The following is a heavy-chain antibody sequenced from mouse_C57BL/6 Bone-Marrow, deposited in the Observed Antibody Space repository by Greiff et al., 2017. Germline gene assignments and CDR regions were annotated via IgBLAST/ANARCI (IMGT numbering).Heavy chain of an antibody. D-gene: IGHD1-1*01. CDR2: INPYNGDT. CDR1: GYSFTGYV. Sequence: EVQLQQSGPELVKPGDSVKISCKASGYSFTGYVMNWVMQSHGKSLEWIGRINPYNGDTFYNQKFKGKATLTVDKSSSTAHMEIRSLTSENSAVYYCARGYGSTPFAYWGQGTLVTVSA. CDR3: ARGYGSTPFAY. J-gene: IGHJ3*01. V-gene: IGHV1-20*01.